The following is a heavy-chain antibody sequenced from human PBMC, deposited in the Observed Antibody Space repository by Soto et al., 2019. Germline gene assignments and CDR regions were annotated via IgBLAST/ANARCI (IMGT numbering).Heavy chain of an antibody. Sequence: PSETLSLTCAVYGGSFSGYYWSWIRQPPGKGLEWIGEINHSGSTNYNPSLKSRVTISVDTSKNQFSLKLSSVTAADTAVYYCVLLCSTSWYPWGQGTLVTVSS. CDR3: VLLCSTSWYP. CDR2: INHSGST. J-gene: IGHJ5*02. CDR1: GGSFSGYY. D-gene: IGHD2-2*01. V-gene: IGHV4-34*01.